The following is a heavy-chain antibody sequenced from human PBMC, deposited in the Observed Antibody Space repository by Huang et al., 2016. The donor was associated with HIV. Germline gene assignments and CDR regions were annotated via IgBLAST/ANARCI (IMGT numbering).Heavy chain of an antibody. CDR1: GFTFSSYW. Sequence: EVQLVESGGGLVQPGGSLRLSCAASGFTFSSYWMHWVRQAPGKGRVWVSRINRDGISSGYADSVKGRFTISRDNAKNTLYLQMNSLRAEDTAVYYCVRDPRIQSWLNYFDYWGQGTLVSVSS. CDR2: INRDGISS. CDR3: VRDPRIQSWLNYFDY. J-gene: IGHJ4*02. D-gene: IGHD3-22*01. V-gene: IGHV3-74*01.